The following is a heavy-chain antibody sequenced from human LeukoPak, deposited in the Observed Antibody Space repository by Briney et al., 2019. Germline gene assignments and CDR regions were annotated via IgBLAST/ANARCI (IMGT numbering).Heavy chain of an antibody. CDR2: IYHSGST. V-gene: IGHV4-4*02. D-gene: IGHD3-16*01. CDR1: GGSISSNNW. Sequence: SETLSLTCAVSGGSISSNNWWSWVRQPPGKGLEWIGEIYHSGSTNYNPSLKSRVTISVDTSKNQFSLKLSSVTAADTAVYYCARGSAQGVEHFDYWGQGTLVTVSS. J-gene: IGHJ4*02. CDR3: ARGSAQGVEHFDY.